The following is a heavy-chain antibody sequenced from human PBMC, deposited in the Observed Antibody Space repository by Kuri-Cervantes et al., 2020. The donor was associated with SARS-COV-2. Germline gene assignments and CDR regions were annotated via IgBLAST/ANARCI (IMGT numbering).Heavy chain of an antibody. CDR2: ISSSSSTI. D-gene: IGHD4-17*01. J-gene: IGHJ5*02. V-gene: IGHV3-48*01. CDR1: GFTFSSYS. Sequence: GGSLRLSCAASGFTFSSYSMNWVRQAPGKGLEWVSYISSSSSTIYYADSVKGRFTISRDNAKNSLYLQMNSLRAEDTAVYYCARSVRVYGDLGQFDPWGQGTLVTVSS. CDR3: ARSVRVYGDLGQFDP.